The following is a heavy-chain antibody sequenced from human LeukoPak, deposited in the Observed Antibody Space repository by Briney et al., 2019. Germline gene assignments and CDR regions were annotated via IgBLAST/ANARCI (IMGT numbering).Heavy chain of an antibody. CDR2: INHSGST. Sequence: PSETLSLTCAVYGGSFSGYYWSWIRQPPGKGLEWIGEINHSGSTNYNPSLKSRVTISVDTSKNQFSLKLSSVTAADTAVYYCARRPPYYYGSGSYYNGDYWGQGTLVTVPS. CDR3: ARRPPYYYGSGSYYNGDY. D-gene: IGHD3-10*01. V-gene: IGHV4-34*01. J-gene: IGHJ4*02. CDR1: GGSFSGYY.